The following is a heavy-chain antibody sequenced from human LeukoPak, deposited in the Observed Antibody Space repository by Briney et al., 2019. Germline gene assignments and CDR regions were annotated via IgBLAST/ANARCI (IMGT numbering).Heavy chain of an antibody. CDR1: GYNFIGYG. V-gene: IGHV1-18*01. J-gene: IGHJ5*02. CDR3: ARDKWEAAAGPYNWFDP. CDR2: ISGYTGNT. D-gene: IGHD6-13*01. Sequence: EASVKVSCKASGYNFIGYGITWVRQAPGQGLEWLGRISGYTGNTKFAQKFQGRVGMTRDTSTSTAYMELRSLRSDDTAVYYCARDKWEAAAGPYNWFDPWGQGTLVTVSS.